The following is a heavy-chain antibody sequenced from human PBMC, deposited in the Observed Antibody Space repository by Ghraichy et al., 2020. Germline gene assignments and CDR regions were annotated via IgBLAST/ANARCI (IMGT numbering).Heavy chain of an antibody. D-gene: IGHD3-3*01. CDR3: VANSDYDYRSGYDYYFDY. CDR1: GLTFTTSA. V-gene: IGHV1-58*01. CDR2: IVVGSGNT. J-gene: IGHJ4*02. Sequence: SVKVSCKASGLTFTTSAVQWVRQARGQRLEWIGWIVVGSGNTNYAQKFQERVTITRDMSTRTAYMELGSLRSEDTAVYYCVANSDYDYRSGYDYYFDYWCQATLVTVSS.